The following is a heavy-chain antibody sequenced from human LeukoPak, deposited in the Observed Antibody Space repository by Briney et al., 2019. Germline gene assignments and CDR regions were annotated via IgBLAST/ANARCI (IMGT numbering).Heavy chain of an antibody. V-gene: IGHV4-59*08. CDR3: ARHLTGGTYPIDY. CDR1: GDSITNYY. J-gene: IGHJ4*02. CDR2: IHYNGHS. Sequence: SETLSLTCPVSGDSITNYYWSWIRQPPGKGLDYIGYIHYNGHSNYSPSLRGRVTMSVDTSKNQFSLRLTSVTAADTAVYYCARHLTGGTYPIDYWGRGTLVTVSS. D-gene: IGHD3-16*01.